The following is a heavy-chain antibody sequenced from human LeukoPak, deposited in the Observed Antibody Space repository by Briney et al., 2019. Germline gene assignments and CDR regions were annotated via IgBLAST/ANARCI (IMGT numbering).Heavy chain of an antibody. CDR2: INPNSGGT. Sequence: ASVKVSCKASGYTFTGYYMHWVRQAPGQGLEWMGWINPNSGGTNYAQKFQGRVTMTRDMSISTAYMELSRLRSDDTAVYYCARVRGYSSSWYPPYNWFDPWGQGTLVTVSS. CDR3: ARVRGYSSSWYPPYNWFDP. J-gene: IGHJ5*02. D-gene: IGHD6-13*01. V-gene: IGHV1-2*02. CDR1: GYTFTGYY.